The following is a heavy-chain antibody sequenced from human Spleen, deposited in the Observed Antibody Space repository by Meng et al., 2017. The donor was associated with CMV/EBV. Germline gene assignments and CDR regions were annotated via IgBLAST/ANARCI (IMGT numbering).Heavy chain of an antibody. Sequence: GSLRLSCAVSGVSFSNYYWSWIRRPPGKGLEWIGKINHSGSTNYNPSLKSRVTISVDTSKNQFSLKLGSVTAADTAVYYCARVGRRYFDRYYFDYWGQGTLVTVSS. J-gene: IGHJ4*02. CDR3: ARVGRRYFDRYYFDY. CDR1: GVSFSNYY. D-gene: IGHD3-9*01. V-gene: IGHV4-34*01. CDR2: INHSGST.